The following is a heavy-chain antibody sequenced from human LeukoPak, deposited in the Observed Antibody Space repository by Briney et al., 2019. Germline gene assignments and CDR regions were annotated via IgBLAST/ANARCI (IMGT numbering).Heavy chain of an antibody. V-gene: IGHV3-74*01. J-gene: IGHJ4*02. D-gene: IGHD3-16*01. Sequence: GGSLRLSCEVSGLSFRNYWMHWVRQAPGKGLVWVARTNLHGTAVDYADSVKGRFIISRDNAKNTLFLQMNSLRVEDTAVYYCASAYTYVRLGDHWGQGTLVTVSS. CDR3: ASAYTYVRLGDH. CDR2: TNLHGTAV. CDR1: GLSFRNYW.